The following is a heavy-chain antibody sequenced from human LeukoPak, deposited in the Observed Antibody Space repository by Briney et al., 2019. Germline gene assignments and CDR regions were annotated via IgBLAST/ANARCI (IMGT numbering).Heavy chain of an antibody. CDR2: ISSSGRDI. D-gene: IGHD2/OR15-2a*01. CDR3: ARVINFYYYMDV. CDR1: GFTFSSYS. Sequence: GGSLRLSCAASGFTFSSYSMNWVRQAPGKGLEWVSFISSSGRDIYYADSVKSRFTISRDNAKNSLYLQMNSLRAEDTAIYYCARVINFYYYMDVWGKGTTVTISS. V-gene: IGHV3-21*05. J-gene: IGHJ6*03.